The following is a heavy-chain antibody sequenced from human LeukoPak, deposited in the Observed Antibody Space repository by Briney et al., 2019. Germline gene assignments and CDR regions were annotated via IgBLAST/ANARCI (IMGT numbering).Heavy chain of an antibody. CDR1: GLSVRDFW. V-gene: IGHV3-7*01. Sequence: GGSLRLSCAASGLSVRDFWMAWVRQAPGRGLEWVAHIKEDRTADYYVDSVKGRFTISKDDGENSLHLQMNSLRVEDTAVYYCVRGGWGLDYWGQGTLVTVSS. J-gene: IGHJ4*02. D-gene: IGHD2-21*02. CDR3: VRGGWGLDY. CDR2: IKEDRTAD.